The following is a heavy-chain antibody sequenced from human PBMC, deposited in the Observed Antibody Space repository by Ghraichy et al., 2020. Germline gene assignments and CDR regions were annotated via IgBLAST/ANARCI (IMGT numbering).Heavy chain of an antibody. D-gene: IGHD1-1*01. CDR1: GFTFSAYS. CDR3: ARAHLFEERKKTYLKTAVHWYFDL. V-gene: IGHV3-7*04. CDR2: IKEDGTEK. Sequence: GGSLRLSCAASGFTFSAYSMTWVRQAPGKGLEWVADIKEDGTEKSSLDSVKGRFTLSRDNAKDSMYLQMNSLRAEDTAVYYCARAHLFEERKKTYLKTAVHWYFDLWGRGTLVTVSS. J-gene: IGHJ2*01.